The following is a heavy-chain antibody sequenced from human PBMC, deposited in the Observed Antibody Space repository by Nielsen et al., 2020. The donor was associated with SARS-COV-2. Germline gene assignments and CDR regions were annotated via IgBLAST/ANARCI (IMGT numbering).Heavy chain of an antibody. J-gene: IGHJ4*02. D-gene: IGHD3-10*01. CDR2: ISSSGSTI. CDR1: GFTFSSYE. V-gene: IGHV3-48*03. Sequence: GESLKISRAASGFTFSSYEMNWVRQAPGKGLEWVSYISSSGSTIYYADSVKGRFTISRDNAKNSLYLQMNSLRAEDTAVYYCARYPLYGSGEEGYWGQGTLVTVSS. CDR3: ARYPLYGSGEEGY.